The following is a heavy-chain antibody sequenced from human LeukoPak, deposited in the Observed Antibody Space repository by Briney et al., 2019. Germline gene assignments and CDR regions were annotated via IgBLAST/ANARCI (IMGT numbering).Heavy chain of an antibody. V-gene: IGHV3-7*01. CDR1: GFTFSSYW. CDR3: ARDGTPFDF. Sequence: GGSLRLSCAASGFTFSSYWMSWVRQAPGKGLEWVANTKRDGSEKYYVDSVKGRFTISRDNAKKSLFLQMNSLRADDTAVYYCARDGTPFDFWGQGTLVTVSS. CDR2: TKRDGSEK. J-gene: IGHJ4*02.